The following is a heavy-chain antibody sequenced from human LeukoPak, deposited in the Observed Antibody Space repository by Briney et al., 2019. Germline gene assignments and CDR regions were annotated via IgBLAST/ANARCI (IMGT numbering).Heavy chain of an antibody. CDR1: GGSLSSSSHY. Sequence: SETLSLTCTVSGGSLSSSSHYWAWIRQPPGKGLEWIANIYYSGNTYYNPSLKSRVTISVDTSKNQFSLKLSSVTAADTAVYYCTRSTLDYYYYMDVWGKGTTVTISS. V-gene: IGHV4-39*07. CDR3: TRSTLDYYYYMDV. J-gene: IGHJ6*03. CDR2: IYYSGNT. D-gene: IGHD3-3*01.